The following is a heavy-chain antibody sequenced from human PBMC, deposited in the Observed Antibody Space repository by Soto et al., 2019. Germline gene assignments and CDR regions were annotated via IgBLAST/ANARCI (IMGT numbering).Heavy chain of an antibody. CDR1: GFTFSSYA. Sequence: GGSLRLSCAASGFTFSSYAMSWARQAPGKGLEWVSAISGSGGSTYYADSVKGRFTISRDNSKNTLYLQMNSLRAEDTAVYYCANSSGGVDYDYWGQGTLVTVSS. CDR2: ISGSGGST. D-gene: IGHD3-16*01. CDR3: ANSSGGVDYDY. J-gene: IGHJ4*02. V-gene: IGHV3-23*01.